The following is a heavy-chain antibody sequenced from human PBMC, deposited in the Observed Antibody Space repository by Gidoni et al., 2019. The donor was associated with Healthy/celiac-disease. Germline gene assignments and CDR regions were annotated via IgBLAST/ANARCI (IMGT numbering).Heavy chain of an antibody. CDR3: ARKTTASRVGDYYYYMDV. D-gene: IGHD4-4*01. J-gene: IGHJ6*03. CDR2: IYTSGST. Sequence: QVQLPESGPGLVKPSQTLSLTCTVSGGSISSCSSYWSWIRQPAGKGLEWIGCIYTSGSTTDNPCLKSRVTMSVDTSKNQFSQKLSSVTAEDTAVDYCARKTTASRVGDYYYYMDVWGKGTTVTVSS. V-gene: IGHV4-61*02. CDR1: GGSISSCSSY.